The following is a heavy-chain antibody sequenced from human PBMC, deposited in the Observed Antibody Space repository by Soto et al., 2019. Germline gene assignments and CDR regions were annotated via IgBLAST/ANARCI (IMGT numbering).Heavy chain of an antibody. Sequence: WRSLRLSCAASGFTFSSYWMHWVRQAPGKGLVWVSRINSDGSSTSYADSVKGRFTISRDNAKNTVYLQMNSLRAEDTAVYYCARSFNWNYDYFDYWGQGTLVTVSS. CDR3: ARSFNWNYDYFDY. J-gene: IGHJ4*02. V-gene: IGHV3-74*01. D-gene: IGHD1-7*01. CDR1: GFTFSSYW. CDR2: INSDGSST.